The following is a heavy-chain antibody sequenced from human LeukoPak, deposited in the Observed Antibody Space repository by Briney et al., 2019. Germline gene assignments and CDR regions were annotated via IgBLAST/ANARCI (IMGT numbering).Heavy chain of an antibody. D-gene: IGHD2-8*01. CDR2: IYYSGST. J-gene: IGHJ4*02. Sequence: SETLSLTCTVSGGSISSSSYYWGWIRQPPGKGLEWIGSIYYSGSTYYNPSLKSRVTISVDTSKNQFSLKLSSVTAADTAVYYCASSYCTNGVCYFASDYFDYWGQGTLVTVSP. V-gene: IGHV4-39*01. CDR3: ASSYCTNGVCYFASDYFDY. CDR1: GGSISSSSYY.